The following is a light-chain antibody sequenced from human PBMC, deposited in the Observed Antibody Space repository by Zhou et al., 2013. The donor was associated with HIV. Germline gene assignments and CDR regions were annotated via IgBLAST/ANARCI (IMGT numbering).Light chain of an antibody. J-gene: IGKJ1*01. Sequence: DIQMTQSPSSLSASVGDRVTITCRASQDISNFLAWYQQKPGNVPHLLIYATSTLHSGVSSRFSGSGSGTDFALTISSLQSEDFATYYCQQSYSTLWTFGQGTKVEIK. CDR2: ATS. V-gene: IGKV1-27*01. CDR1: QDISNF. CDR3: QQSYSTLWT.